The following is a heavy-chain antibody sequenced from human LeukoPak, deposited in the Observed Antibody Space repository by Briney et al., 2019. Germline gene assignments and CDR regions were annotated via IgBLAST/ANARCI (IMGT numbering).Heavy chain of an antibody. J-gene: IGHJ4*02. V-gene: IGHV3-64D*09. CDR2: ISSNGGST. CDR1: GFTFSSYA. D-gene: IGHD3-22*01. CDR3: VKGDDSSGYYLPLLWY. Sequence: QPGGSLRLSCSASGFTFSSYAMHWVRQAPGKGLEYVPAISSNGGSTYYADSVKGRFTISRDNSKNTLYLQMSSLRAEDTAVYYCVKGDDSSGYYLPLLWYWGQGTLVTVSS.